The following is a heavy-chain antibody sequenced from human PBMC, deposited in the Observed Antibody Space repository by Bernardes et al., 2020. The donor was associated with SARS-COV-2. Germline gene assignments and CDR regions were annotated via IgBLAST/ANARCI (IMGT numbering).Heavy chain of an antibody. D-gene: IGHD6-6*01. CDR1: GDTFTSYG. J-gene: IGHJ5*02. CDR3: AREPIAARPGIWFDP. CDR2: IIPSFRST. Sequence: SVKVSCKPSGDTFTSYGFSRARQAPGQGLAWMGRIIPSFRSTIYAPNFPGRVTFPADESSSTAYMELSSLRSHDTARYYCAREPIAARPGIWFDPWGQGTLVTVSS. V-gene: IGHV1-69*13.